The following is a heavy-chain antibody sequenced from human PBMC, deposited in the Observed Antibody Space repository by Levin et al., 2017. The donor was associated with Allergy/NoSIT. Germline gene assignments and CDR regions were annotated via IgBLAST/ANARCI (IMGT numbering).Heavy chain of an antibody. CDR2: ISPSGRTI. CDR3: ARDSLERWWVFDY. CDR1: GFTFSDHY. J-gene: IGHJ4*02. Sequence: PGGSLRLSCAASGFTFSDHYMSWIRQAPGKGLEWLSYISPSGRTIYSADSVKGRFTISRDNAKNSLYLQVNSLRAEDTAVYYCARDSLERWWVFDYWGQGTLVTVSS. D-gene: IGHD2-15*01. V-gene: IGHV3-11*01.